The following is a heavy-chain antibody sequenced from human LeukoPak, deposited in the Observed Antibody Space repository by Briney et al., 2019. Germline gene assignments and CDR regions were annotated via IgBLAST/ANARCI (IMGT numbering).Heavy chain of an antibody. D-gene: IGHD3-3*01. CDR2: IYYSGST. Sequence: ETLSLTCNVSGASISNYYWSWIRQPPGQGLEWIGYIYYSGSTNYNPSLKSRVTISVDTSKNQFSLKLSSVTAADTAVYYCARTYYDFWSGNGLGAFDIWGQGTMVTVSS. V-gene: IGHV4-59*08. CDR1: GASISNYY. J-gene: IGHJ3*02. CDR3: ARTYYDFWSGNGLGAFDI.